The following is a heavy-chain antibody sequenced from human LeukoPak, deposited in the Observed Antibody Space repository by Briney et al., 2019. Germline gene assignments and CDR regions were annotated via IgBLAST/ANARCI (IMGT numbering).Heavy chain of an antibody. CDR2: ITGTGDTT. Sequence: GGSLRLSCAAPRFTFSSYVMTWVRRAPGKGLEWVSAITGTGDTTYYTPSVRGRFTISRDNSKSTLYLQMNSLRADDTAVYYCAKEGYASGWLDSWGQGTLVTVSS. CDR3: AKEGYASGWLDS. V-gene: IGHV3-23*01. J-gene: IGHJ4*02. D-gene: IGHD6-19*01. CDR1: RFTFSSYV.